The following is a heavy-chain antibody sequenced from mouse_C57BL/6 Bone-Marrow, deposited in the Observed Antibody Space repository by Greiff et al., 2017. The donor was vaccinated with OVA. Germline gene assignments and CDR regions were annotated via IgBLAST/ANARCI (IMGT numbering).Heavy chain of an antibody. CDR2: LWGDGST. V-gene: IGHV2-3*01. J-gene: IGHJ3*01. D-gene: IGHD2-3*01. CDR1: GFSLTSYG. CDR3: AKPESMMPFAY. Sequence: VKVVESGPGLVAPSQSLSITCPVSGFSLTSYGVSWVRQPPGKGLEWLGVLWGDGSTHYHSALISRLSISKDNSKSQVFLKLNSLQTDDPATYYCAKPESMMPFAYWGQGTLVTGSA.